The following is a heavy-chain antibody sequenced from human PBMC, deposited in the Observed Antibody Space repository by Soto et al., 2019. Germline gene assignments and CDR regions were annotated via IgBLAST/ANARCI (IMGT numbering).Heavy chain of an antibody. V-gene: IGHV3-11*05. J-gene: IGHJ4*02. CDR2: ISGGSSYT. Sequence: QVQLVESGGGLVKPGGSLRLSCAASGFSFGDSYMSWIRQSAGKGLEWLSYISGGSSYTKYAESVKGRFTISRDNARRSLFLQVNGLRADDTAIYYCAKTRVADSGYYFDHWGQGPRVTVSS. CDR3: AKTRVADSGYYFDH. D-gene: IGHD3-10*01. CDR1: GFSFGDSY.